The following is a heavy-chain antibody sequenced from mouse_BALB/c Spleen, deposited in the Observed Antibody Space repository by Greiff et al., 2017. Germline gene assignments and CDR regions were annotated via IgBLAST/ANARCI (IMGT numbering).Heavy chain of an antibody. CDR1: GYAFTNYL. CDR3: ARYGDYDAMDD. CDR2: INPGSGGT. Sequence: VQLQESGAELVRPGTSVKVSCKASGYAFTNYLIEWVKQRPGQGLEWIGVINPGSGGTNYNEKFKGKATLTADKASSTAYMQRSSLTSDDSAVYFCARYGDYDAMDDWGQGTSVTVSS. D-gene: IGHD1-1*02. J-gene: IGHJ4*01. V-gene: IGHV1-54*01.